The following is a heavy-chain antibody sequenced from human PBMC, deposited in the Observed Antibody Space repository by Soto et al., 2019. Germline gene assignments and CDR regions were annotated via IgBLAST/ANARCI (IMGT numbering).Heavy chain of an antibody. J-gene: IGHJ4*02. CDR3: SRGYGEQWPTSDY. CDR1: GGSFSGYH. D-gene: IGHD6-19*01. Sequence: QVPLQQWGAGLLKPSETLSLTCAVYGGSFSGYHYTWIRQPPGKGLEWIGEVHHDGGINYNPSLASRATISADASKNQFSLRLRSATAADTAVYYCSRGYGEQWPTSDYWGQGTLVTVSS. CDR2: VHHDGGI. V-gene: IGHV4-34*02.